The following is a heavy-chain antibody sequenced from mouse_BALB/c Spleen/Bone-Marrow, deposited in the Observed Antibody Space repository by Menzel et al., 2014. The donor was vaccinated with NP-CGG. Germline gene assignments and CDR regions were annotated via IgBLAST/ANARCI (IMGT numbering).Heavy chain of an antibody. D-gene: IGHD2-12*01. J-gene: IGHJ3*01. CDR1: GFSLTSYG. V-gene: IGHV2-3*01. CDR2: IWGDGST. CDR3: AKEGRSRSTIITTFAD. Sequence: QVQLQQSGPGLVAPSQRLSIPCTVSGFSLTSYGLSWVRQPPGKGLEWLGVIWGDGSTNYHSALISRLSINKDNSKSXVLLKPNSLQTDDTATYYCAKEGRSRSTIITTFADWGQGTLVTVSA.